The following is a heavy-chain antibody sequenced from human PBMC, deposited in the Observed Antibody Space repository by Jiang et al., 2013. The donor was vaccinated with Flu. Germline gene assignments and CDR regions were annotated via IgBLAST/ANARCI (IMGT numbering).Heavy chain of an antibody. Sequence: QSGSELKKPGASVKVSCKASGYTFTSHTLNWVRQAPGQGLEWMGWINTNTGNPTYAQGFTGRFVFSLDTSVSTSYLQISSLKAEDTAVYYCARDPHIDVGSFFDYWGQGTLVTVSS. CDR1: GYTFTSHT. J-gene: IGHJ4*02. CDR3: ARDPHIDVGSFFDY. V-gene: IGHV7-4-1*02. D-gene: IGHD3-10*01. CDR2: INTNTGNP.